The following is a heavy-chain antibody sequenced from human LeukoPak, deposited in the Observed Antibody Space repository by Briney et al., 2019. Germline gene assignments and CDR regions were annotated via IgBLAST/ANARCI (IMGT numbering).Heavy chain of an antibody. CDR2: INPNSGGT. Sequence: ASVKVSCKASGYTFTSYVISWVRQAPGQGLEWLGWINPNSGGTNYAQKFQGRVTMTRDTSISTAYMELSRLRSDDTAVYYCARSSSSTNYYYYGMDVWGQGTTVTVSS. J-gene: IGHJ6*02. CDR3: ARSSSSTNYYYYGMDV. V-gene: IGHV1-2*02. CDR1: GYTFTSYV.